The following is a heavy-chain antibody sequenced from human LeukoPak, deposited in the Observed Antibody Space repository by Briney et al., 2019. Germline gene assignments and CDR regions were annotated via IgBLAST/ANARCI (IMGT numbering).Heavy chain of an antibody. CDR3: ARDQYDYVWGSYEDSPFDY. CDR2: ISAYNGNT. J-gene: IGHJ4*02. V-gene: IGHV1-18*01. Sequence: ASVKVSCKASGYTFTSYGISWVRQAPGQGLEWMGRISAYNGNTNYAQKLQGRVTMTTDTSTSTAYMELRSLRSDDTAVYYCARDQYDYVWGSYEDSPFDYWGQGTLVTVSS. D-gene: IGHD3-16*01. CDR1: GYTFTSYG.